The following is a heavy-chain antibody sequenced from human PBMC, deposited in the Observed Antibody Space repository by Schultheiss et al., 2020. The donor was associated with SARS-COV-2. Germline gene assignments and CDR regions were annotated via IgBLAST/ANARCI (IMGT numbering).Heavy chain of an antibody. CDR2: ISWNSGSI. Sequence: GGSLRLSCAASGFTFDDYAMHWVRQAPGKGLEWVSGISWNSGSIGYADSVKGRFTISRDNAKNSLYLQMNSLRAEDTALYYCARKDGWLRDWGQGTLVTVSS. V-gene: IGHV3-9*01. CDR1: GFTFDDYA. CDR3: ARKDGWLRD. D-gene: IGHD5-12*01. J-gene: IGHJ4*02.